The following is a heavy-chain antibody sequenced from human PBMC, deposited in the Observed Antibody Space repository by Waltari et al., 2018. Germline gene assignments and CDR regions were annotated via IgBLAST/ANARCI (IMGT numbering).Heavy chain of an antibody. D-gene: IGHD3-10*01. J-gene: IGHJ4*02. V-gene: IGHV3-33*01. Sequence: QVQLVESGGGVVQPGRSLRLSCAASGFTFRSYGMHWVRQAPGKGLEWVAVRWYDGSNKDYADSLKGRFTISRDNSKNTLYLQMNSLRAEDTAVYYCARGSMTMVPDGGFDYWGQGTLVTVSS. CDR1: GFTFRSYG. CDR3: ARGSMTMVPDGGFDY. CDR2: RWYDGSNK.